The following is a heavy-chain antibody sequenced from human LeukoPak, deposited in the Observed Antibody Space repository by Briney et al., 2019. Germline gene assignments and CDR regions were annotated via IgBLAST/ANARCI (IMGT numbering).Heavy chain of an antibody. CDR3: ANLGGGNSRDFDAFAI. J-gene: IGHJ3*02. CDR2: IIPIFGTA. CDR1: GGTFSSYA. Sequence: ASVKVSCKASGGTFSSYAISWVRQAPGQGLEWMGGIIPIFGTANYAQKFQGRVTITADESTSTAYMELSSLRSEDTAVYYCANLGGGNSRDFDAFAIWGQGTMVTVSS. D-gene: IGHD4-23*01. V-gene: IGHV1-69*13.